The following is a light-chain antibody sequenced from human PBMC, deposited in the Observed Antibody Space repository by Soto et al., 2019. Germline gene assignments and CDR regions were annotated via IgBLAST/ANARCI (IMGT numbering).Light chain of an antibody. CDR3: QQYNTYST. J-gene: IGKJ1*01. Sequence: DIQMTQSPSSLSASVGDRVTITCQASQDTSNYLNWYQQKPGKAPKLLIYDASNLETGVPSRFSGSGSGTEFTLTISSLQPDDFATYYCQQYNTYSTFCQGAKVDVK. V-gene: IGKV1-33*01. CDR2: DAS. CDR1: QDTSNY.